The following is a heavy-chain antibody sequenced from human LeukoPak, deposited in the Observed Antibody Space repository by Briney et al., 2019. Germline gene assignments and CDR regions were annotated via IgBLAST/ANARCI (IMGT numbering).Heavy chain of an antibody. Sequence: GASVKVSCKASGYTFTSYDINWVRQATGQGLEWMGWMNPNSGNTGYAQKFQGRVTMTRNTSISTAYMELSSLRSEDTAVYYCARRSYDSSGYSWFDPWGQGTLVTVSS. CDR3: ARRSYDSSGYSWFDP. J-gene: IGHJ5*02. D-gene: IGHD3-22*01. V-gene: IGHV1-8*01. CDR1: GYTFTSYD. CDR2: MNPNSGNT.